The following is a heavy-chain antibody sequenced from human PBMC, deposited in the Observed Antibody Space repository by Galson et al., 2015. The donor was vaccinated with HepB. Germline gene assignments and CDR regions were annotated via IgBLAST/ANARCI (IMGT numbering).Heavy chain of an antibody. J-gene: IGHJ4*02. D-gene: IGHD6-19*01. CDR3: ARDRIAVAGTGLVDY. CDR1: GFTFSSYS. V-gene: IGHV3-74*01. Sequence: SLRLSCAASGFTFSSYSMNWVRQAPGKGLVGVSRINNDGSSTSYADSVKGRFTISRDNAKNTLYLQMNSLRAEDTAVYYCARDRIAVAGTGLVDYWGQGTLVTVSS. CDR2: INNDGSST.